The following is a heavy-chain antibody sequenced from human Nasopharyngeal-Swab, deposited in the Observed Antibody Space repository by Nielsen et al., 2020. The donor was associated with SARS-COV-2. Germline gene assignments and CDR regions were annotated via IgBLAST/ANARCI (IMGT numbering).Heavy chain of an antibody. CDR3: ARSSRPYFDP. D-gene: IGHD2-2*01. CDR1: GDSISNSDYY. Sequence: SKTLSLTCTASGDSISNSDYYWAWIRQPPGKGLEWIGSIEYSGNSYSSPSLQSRVIISVDASKNQFSLRLTSVTAADTAVYFCARSSRPYFDPWGPGTLVSVSS. CDR2: IEYSGNS. V-gene: IGHV4-39*01. J-gene: IGHJ5*02.